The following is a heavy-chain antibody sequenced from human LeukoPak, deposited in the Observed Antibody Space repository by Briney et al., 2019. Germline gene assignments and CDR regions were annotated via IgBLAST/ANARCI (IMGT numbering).Heavy chain of an antibody. J-gene: IGHJ4*02. CDR1: GFTFSIYG. V-gene: IGHV3-30*18. D-gene: IGHD3-10*01. CDR2: ISYDGSNK. CDR3: AKKAWFRLDY. Sequence: PGRSLRLSCAASGFTFSIYGMHWVRQAPGKGLEWVAVISYDGSNKYYADSVKGRFTISRDNSKNTVYLQMNSLRAEDTAVYYCAKKAWFRLDYWGQGTLVTVSS.